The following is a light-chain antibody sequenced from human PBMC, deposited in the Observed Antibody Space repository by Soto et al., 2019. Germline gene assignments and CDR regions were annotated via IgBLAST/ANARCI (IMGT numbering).Light chain of an antibody. V-gene: IGLV4-69*01. J-gene: IGLJ7*01. CDR3: QTWGTGIYV. CDR2: LNSDGTH. CDR1: SGHSSYA. Sequence: QLVLTQSPSASASLGASVKLTCTLSSGHSSYAIAWHQQQPEKGPRYLMKLNSDGTHSKGDGIPDRFSGSSSGAERYLTIPRRQSEDEADYYCQTWGTGIYVFGGGTQLTVL.